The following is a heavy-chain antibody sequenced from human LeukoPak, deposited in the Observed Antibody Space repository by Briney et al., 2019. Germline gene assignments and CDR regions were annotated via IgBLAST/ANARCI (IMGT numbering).Heavy chain of an antibody. J-gene: IGHJ3*02. V-gene: IGHV4-39*01. CDR2: IYYSGST. CDR1: GGSISSSSYY. Sequence: SGTLSLTCTVSGGSISSSSYYWGWIRQPPGKGLEWIGSIYYSGSTYYNPSLKSRVTISVDTSKNQFSLKLSSVTAADTAVYYCARDEISYDAFDIWGQGTMVTVSS. D-gene: IGHD2/OR15-2a*01. CDR3: ARDEISYDAFDI.